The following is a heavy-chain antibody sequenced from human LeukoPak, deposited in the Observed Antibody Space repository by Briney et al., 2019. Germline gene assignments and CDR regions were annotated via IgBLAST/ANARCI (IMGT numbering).Heavy chain of an antibody. J-gene: IGHJ4*02. V-gene: IGHV1-69*04. CDR2: IIPILGIA. D-gene: IGHD5-12*01. CDR3: ARLYSGYDSFDY. CDR1: GGTFSSYA. Sequence: GASVKVSCKASGGTFSSYAISWVRQAPGQGLGWMGRIIPILGIANYAQKFQGRVTITADKSTSAAYMELSSLRSEDTAVYYCARLYSGYDSFDYWGQGTLVTVSS.